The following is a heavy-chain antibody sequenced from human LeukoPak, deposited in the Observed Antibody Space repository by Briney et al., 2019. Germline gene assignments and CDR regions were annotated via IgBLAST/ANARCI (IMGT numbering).Heavy chain of an antibody. CDR2: IIPILGIA. V-gene: IGHV1-69*04. J-gene: IGHJ5*02. Sequence: ASVKVSCKASGYTFTSYYMHRVRQAPGQGLEWMGRIIPILGIANYAQKFQGRVTITADKSTSTAYMELSSLRSEDTAVYYCARAGGDYYDSSRFDPWGQGTLVTVSS. CDR1: GYTFTSYY. CDR3: ARAGGDYYDSSRFDP. D-gene: IGHD3-22*01.